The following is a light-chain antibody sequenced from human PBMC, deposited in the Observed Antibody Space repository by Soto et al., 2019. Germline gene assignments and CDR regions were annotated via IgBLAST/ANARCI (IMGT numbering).Light chain of an antibody. CDR3: SSYTSSSTVV. CDR2: DVS. Sequence: QSALTQPASVSGSPGQSITISCTGTSSDVGGYNDVSWYQQHPGKAHKLMIYDVSNRPSGVSSRFAGSTSGNTASLTISGLQAEDEADYYCSSYTSSSTVVFGGGTKLTVL. CDR1: SSDVGGYND. V-gene: IGLV2-14*01. J-gene: IGLJ2*01.